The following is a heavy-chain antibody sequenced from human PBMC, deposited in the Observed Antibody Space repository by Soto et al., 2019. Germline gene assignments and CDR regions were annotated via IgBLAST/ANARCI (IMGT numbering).Heavy chain of an antibody. J-gene: IGHJ6*03. CDR2: IIPILGIA. CDR3: ARYIVVVPAALYYMDV. CDR1: GGTFSSYT. D-gene: IGHD2-2*01. V-gene: IGHV1-69*02. Sequence: ASVKVSCKASGGTFSSYTISWVRQAPGQGLEWMGRIIPILGIANYAQKFQGRVTITADKSTSTAYMELSSLRSEDTAVYYCARYIVVVPAALYYMDVWGKGTTVTVSS.